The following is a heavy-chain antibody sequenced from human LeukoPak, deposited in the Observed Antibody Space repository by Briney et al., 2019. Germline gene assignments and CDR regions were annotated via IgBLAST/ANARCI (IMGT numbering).Heavy chain of an antibody. Sequence: GGSLRLSCAASGFTFSSYGMHWVRQALGKGLEWVAVIWYDGSNKYYADSVKGRFTISRDNSKNTLYLQMNSLRAEDTAVYYCAREYSGFDPWGQGTLVTVSS. D-gene: IGHD5-12*01. CDR2: IWYDGSNK. V-gene: IGHV3-33*01. CDR3: AREYSGFDP. J-gene: IGHJ5*02. CDR1: GFTFSSYG.